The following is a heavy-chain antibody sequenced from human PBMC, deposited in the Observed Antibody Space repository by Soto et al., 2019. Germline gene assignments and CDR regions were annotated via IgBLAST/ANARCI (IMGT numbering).Heavy chain of an antibody. Sequence: QVQLQESGPGLVKPSQTLSLTCTVSGGSIGSGGYYWSWIRQHPGKGLEWIGYIYYSGSTYYNPSLKTRVTISVDTSKNQFSLKLSSATAADTAVYYCARVVQLGLGGDFWGQGTLVTVSS. V-gene: IGHV4-31*03. CDR1: GGSIGSGGYY. CDR3: ARVVQLGLGGDF. CDR2: IYYSGST. J-gene: IGHJ4*02. D-gene: IGHD5-18*01.